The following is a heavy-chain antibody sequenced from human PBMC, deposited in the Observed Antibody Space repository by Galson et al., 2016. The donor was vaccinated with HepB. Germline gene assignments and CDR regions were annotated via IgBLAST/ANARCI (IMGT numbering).Heavy chain of an antibody. D-gene: IGHD5-12*01. J-gene: IGHJ4*02. CDR1: GFTFSSYA. CDR2: ISYDGSKK. Sequence: SLRLSCAASGFTFSSYAMSWVRQAPGKGLEWVTVISYDGSKKYYADPVKGRFTLARDNSENTVYLQMNRLRVEDTAVYYWAKGHSGYVDYYDNWGQGTLVTVSS. V-gene: IGHV3-30-3*01. CDR3: AKGHSGYVDYYDN.